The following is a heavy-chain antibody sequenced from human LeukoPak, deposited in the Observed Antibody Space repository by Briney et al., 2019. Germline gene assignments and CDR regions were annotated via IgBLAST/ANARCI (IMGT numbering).Heavy chain of an antibody. D-gene: IGHD1-26*01. CDR3: AKLQAYWFDP. V-gene: IGHV3-66*01. CDR1: GFTVSSNY. J-gene: IGHJ5*02. CDR2: IYSGGST. Sequence: GGSLRLSCAASGFTVSSNYMSGVRQAPGRGLEWVSVIYSGGSTYYADSVKGRFTISRDNSKNTLYLQMNSLRAEDTAVYYCAKLQAYWFDPWGQGTLVTVSS.